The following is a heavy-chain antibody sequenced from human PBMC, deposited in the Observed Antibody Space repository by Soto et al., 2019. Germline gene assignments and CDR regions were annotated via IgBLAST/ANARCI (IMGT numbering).Heavy chain of an antibody. CDR2: ILSSGST. V-gene: IGHV4-39*02. Sequence: QLQLQESGPGLVKTSETLYVTCTVSGGSMSRNNYYWGWIRQPPGKGLEWIAGILSSGSTYYKPSLKSRVTIFVDTSKNSFSRKMHAVTAADTAVYYCARRQPGHSRGPQFGPWGHGTLVTVS. J-gene: IGHJ5*02. D-gene: IGHD3-22*01. CDR3: ARRQPGHSRGPQFGP. CDR1: GGSMSRNNYY.